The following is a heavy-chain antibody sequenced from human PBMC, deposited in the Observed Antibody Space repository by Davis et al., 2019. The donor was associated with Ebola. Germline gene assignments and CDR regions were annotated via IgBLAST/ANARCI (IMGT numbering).Heavy chain of an antibody. V-gene: IGHV4-34*01. D-gene: IGHD2-2*01. CDR3: ARVGPAALDY. J-gene: IGHJ4*02. Sequence: SETLSLTCAVYGGSFSGYYWSWIRQPPGKGLEWIGEINHSGSTNYNPSLKSRVTISVDTSKNQFSLKLSSVTAADTAVYYCARVGPAALDYWGQGTLVTISS. CDR2: INHSGST. CDR1: GGSFSGYY.